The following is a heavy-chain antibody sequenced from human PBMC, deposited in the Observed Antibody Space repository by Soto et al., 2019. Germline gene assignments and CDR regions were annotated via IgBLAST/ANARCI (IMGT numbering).Heavy chain of an antibody. V-gene: IGHV4-59*08. D-gene: IGHD2-21*02. Sequence: PSETLSLTCTVSVGSISGFYWSWIRQPPGKGLEWIGYIFYSGSTNYNPSLKSRVTISIDTSKNQFSLKLSSVTATDTAVYYCARQRTTVVTQAYFDHWGQGALVTVSS. CDR1: VGSISGFY. CDR2: IFYSGST. CDR3: ARQRTTVVTQAYFDH. J-gene: IGHJ4*02.